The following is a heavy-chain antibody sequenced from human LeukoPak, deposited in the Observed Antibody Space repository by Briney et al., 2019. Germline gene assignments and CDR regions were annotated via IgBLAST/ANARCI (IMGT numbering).Heavy chain of an antibody. CDR3: ARDKTYYYDSSGYYPLLY. J-gene: IGHJ4*02. V-gene: IGHV4-34*01. CDR2: INHSGST. D-gene: IGHD3-22*01. CDR1: GGSFSGYY. Sequence: SETLSLTCAVYGGSFSGYYWSWIRQPPGKGLGWIGEINHSGSTNYNPSLKSRVTISVDTSKNQFSLKLSSVTAADTAVYYCARDKTYYYDSSGYYPLLYWGQGTLVTVSS.